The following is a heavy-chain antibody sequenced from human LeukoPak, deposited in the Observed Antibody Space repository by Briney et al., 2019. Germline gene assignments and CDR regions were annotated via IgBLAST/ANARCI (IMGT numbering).Heavy chain of an antibody. CDR3: ARGLQGGSYYEFDY. D-gene: IGHD1-26*01. CDR2: MNPNSGNT. Sequence: GASVKVSCKASGFTFTSYDINWVRQAPGQGLEWMGWMNPNSGNTRYAQKVQGRITMTRDTSISTAYMELSSLRSEDTAVYYCARGLQGGSYYEFDYWGQGTLVTVSS. V-gene: IGHV1-8*01. J-gene: IGHJ4*02. CDR1: GFTFTSYD.